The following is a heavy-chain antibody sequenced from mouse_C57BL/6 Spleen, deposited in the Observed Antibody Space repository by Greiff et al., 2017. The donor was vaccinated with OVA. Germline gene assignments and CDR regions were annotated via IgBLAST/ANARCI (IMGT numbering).Heavy chain of an antibody. D-gene: IGHD6-1*02. J-gene: IGHJ4*01. V-gene: IGHV1-80*01. CDR2: IYPGDGDT. CDR1: GYAFSSYW. CDR3: ARSRQLNAMDY. Sequence: QVQLQQSGAELVKPGASVKISCKASGYAFSSYWMNWVKQRPGKGLEWIGRIYPGDGDTNYNGKFKGKATLTADKSSSTAYMQLSSLTSEDSAVYFCARSRQLNAMDYWGQGTSVTVSS.